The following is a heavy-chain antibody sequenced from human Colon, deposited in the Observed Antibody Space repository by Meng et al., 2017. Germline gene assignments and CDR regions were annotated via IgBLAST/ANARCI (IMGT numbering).Heavy chain of an antibody. CDR1: GGTLSSYS. Sequence: QVQLWQSGGGVKKAVFSVKVSCKASGGTLSSYSISWVRQAPGQGLEWMGRTIAIVDVPTYAQRFQGRVTITADKSTSTAYMEVSSLRSEDTAVYYCARGDGYNYFDLWGQGTLVTVSS. CDR2: TIAIVDVP. D-gene: IGHD5-24*01. J-gene: IGHJ4*02. CDR3: ARGDGYNYFDL. V-gene: IGHV1-69*02.